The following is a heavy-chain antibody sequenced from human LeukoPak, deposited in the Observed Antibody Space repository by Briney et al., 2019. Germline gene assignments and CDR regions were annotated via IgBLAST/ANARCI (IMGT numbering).Heavy chain of an antibody. CDR2: INSDGSST. CDR3: ARGIYYSIAAAAPDY. V-gene: IGHV3-74*01. J-gene: IGHJ4*02. D-gene: IGHD6-13*01. Sequence: GGSLRLPCAASGFTFSSYEMNWVRQAPGKGLEWVSRINSDGSSTSYADSVKGRFTISRDNAKNTLYRQMNILRAEDTAVYYCARGIYYSIAAAAPDYWGQGTLVTVSS. CDR1: GFTFSSYE.